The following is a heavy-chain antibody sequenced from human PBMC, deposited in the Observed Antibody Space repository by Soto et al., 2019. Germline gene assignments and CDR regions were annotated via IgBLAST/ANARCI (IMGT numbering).Heavy chain of an antibody. CDR2: IIPIFGTA. D-gene: IGHD3-10*01. CDR3: AWFGEHTNGMDV. Sequence: SVKVSCKASGGTFSSYAISWVRQAPGQGLEWMGGIIPIFGTANYAQKFQGRVTITADESTSTAYMELSSLRSEDTAVYYCAWFGEHTNGMDVWGQGTTVTVSS. CDR1: GGTFSSYA. V-gene: IGHV1-69*13. J-gene: IGHJ6*02.